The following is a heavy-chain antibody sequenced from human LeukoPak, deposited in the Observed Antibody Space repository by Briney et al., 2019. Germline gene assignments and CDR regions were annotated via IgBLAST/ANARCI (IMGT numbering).Heavy chain of an antibody. Sequence: SETLSLTCIVSGGSISSYYWSWIRQPAGKGLEWIGRVYTSGNTNYNPSLKSRVTMSVDTSKKQFSLKLGSVTAADTAVYYCARDRQGYYFDYWGQGTLVTVSS. V-gene: IGHV4-4*07. D-gene: IGHD2-15*01. CDR3: ARDRQGYYFDY. CDR1: GGSISSYY. J-gene: IGHJ4*02. CDR2: VYTSGNT.